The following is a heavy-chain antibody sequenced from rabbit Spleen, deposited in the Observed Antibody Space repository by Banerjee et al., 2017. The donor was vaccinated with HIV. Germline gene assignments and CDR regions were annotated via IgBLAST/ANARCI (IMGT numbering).Heavy chain of an antibody. CDR1: GFSFSNIYW. CDR2: VDSGDGDT. Sequence: EESGGDLVKPEGTLTLTCTASGFSFSNIYWICWVRQAPGKGLEWIACVDSGDGDTYYANWAKGRFTISKSSSTTVTLQMPGLTAADTATYFCARDAAGREDFNLWGPGTLVTVS. V-gene: IGHV1S45*01. J-gene: IGHJ4*01. D-gene: IGHD4-2*01. CDR3: ARDAAGREDFNL.